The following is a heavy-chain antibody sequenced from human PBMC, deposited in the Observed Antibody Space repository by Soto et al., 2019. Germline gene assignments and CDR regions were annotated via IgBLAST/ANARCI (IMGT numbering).Heavy chain of an antibody. CDR3: ARGGYCSGGSCYPYNWFDP. Sequence: SVKVSCKASGGTFSSYAISWVRQAPGQGLEWMGGIIPIFGTANYAQKFQGRVTITADESTSTAYMELSSLRSEDTAVYYCARGGYCSGGSCYPYNWFDPWGQGXLVTVYS. D-gene: IGHD2-15*01. J-gene: IGHJ5*02. V-gene: IGHV1-69*13. CDR2: IIPIFGTA. CDR1: GGTFSSYA.